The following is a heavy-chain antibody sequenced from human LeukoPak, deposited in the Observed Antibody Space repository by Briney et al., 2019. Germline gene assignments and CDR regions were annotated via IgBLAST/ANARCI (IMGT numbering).Heavy chain of an antibody. V-gene: IGHV4-59*08. J-gene: IGHJ4*02. CDR2: IFYSGNT. CDR3: ARHGGQSSGYYY. Sequence: SETLSLTCTVSGGSISSYYWSWIRQPPGKGLEWIGYIFYSGNTNYNPSLKSRVTISVETSKNQFSLKLSSVTAADTAVYYCARHGGQSSGYYYWGQGTQVTVSS. CDR1: GGSISSYY. D-gene: IGHD3-22*01.